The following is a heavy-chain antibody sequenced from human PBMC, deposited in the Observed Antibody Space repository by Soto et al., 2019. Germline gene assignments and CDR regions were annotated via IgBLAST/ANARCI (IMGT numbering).Heavy chain of an antibody. CDR3: AKVKGFTIFGPKRFDP. V-gene: IGHV3-23*01. CDR2: ISGSGGST. CDR1: GFTFSSYA. Sequence: GGSLRLSCAASGFTFSSYAMSWVRQAPGKGLEWVSAISGSGGSTYYADSVKGRFTISRDNSKNTLYLQMNSLRAEDTAVYYCAKVKGFTIFGPKRFDPWGQGTLVTVSS. D-gene: IGHD3-3*01. J-gene: IGHJ5*02.